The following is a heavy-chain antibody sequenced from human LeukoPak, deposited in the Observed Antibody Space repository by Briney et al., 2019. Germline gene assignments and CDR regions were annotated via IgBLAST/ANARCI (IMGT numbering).Heavy chain of an antibody. J-gene: IGHJ4*02. V-gene: IGHV4-59*01. CDR2: VYYTGST. Sequence: SETLSLTCTVSGGSISSYYWSWVRQPPGKGLEWIGFVYYTGSTNYSPSLKSRVTISVDTSKNQFSLKLSSVTAADTAVYYCARGEDYYDSSGYLNPYSDYWGQGTLVTVSS. CDR3: ARGEDYYDSSGYLNPYSDY. D-gene: IGHD3-22*01. CDR1: GGSISSYY.